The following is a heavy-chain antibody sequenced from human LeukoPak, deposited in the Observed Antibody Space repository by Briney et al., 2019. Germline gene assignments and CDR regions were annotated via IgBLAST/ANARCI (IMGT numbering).Heavy chain of an antibody. CDR1: GGSISSGSYY. V-gene: IGHV4-61*02. CDR3: AGVVAATPCAAGTPDCERP. Sequence: PSETLSLTCTVSGGSISSGSYYWSWIRQPAGKGLEWIGRIYTTGGTNYNPSLKSRVTISVDTSKTQFSLKLSSVTAADTAVYYCAGVVAATPCAAGTPDCERPWGQGTLVTVSS. J-gene: IGHJ5*02. D-gene: IGHD2-15*01. CDR2: IYTTGGT.